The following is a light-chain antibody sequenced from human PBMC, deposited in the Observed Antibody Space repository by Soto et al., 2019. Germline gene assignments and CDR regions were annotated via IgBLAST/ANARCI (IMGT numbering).Light chain of an antibody. V-gene: IGLV1-47*01. CDR2: RNN. J-gene: IGLJ2*01. CDR1: SSNIGNNY. CDR3: AAWDDSLSGLV. Sequence: QAVVTQPPSASGTPGQRVTISCSGSSSNIGNNYVYWYQQFPGTAPKLLIYRNNQRPSGVPDRLSGSKSGTSASLAISGLRSEDEADYYCAAWDDSLSGLVFGGGTKLTVL.